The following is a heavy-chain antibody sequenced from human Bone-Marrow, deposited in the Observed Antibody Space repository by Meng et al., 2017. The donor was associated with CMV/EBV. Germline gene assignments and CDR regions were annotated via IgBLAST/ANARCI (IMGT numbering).Heavy chain of an antibody. CDR3: AREWELKTPYYYYYGMDV. V-gene: IGHV1-18*01. Sequence: TFTSDGISGVRQAPGQGLEWMGWISAYNGNTNYAQKLQGRVTMTTDTSTSTAYMELRSLRSDDTAVYYCAREWELKTPYYYYYGMDVWGQGTTVTVSS. CDR2: ISAYNGNT. D-gene: IGHD1-26*01. CDR1: TFTSDG. J-gene: IGHJ6*02.